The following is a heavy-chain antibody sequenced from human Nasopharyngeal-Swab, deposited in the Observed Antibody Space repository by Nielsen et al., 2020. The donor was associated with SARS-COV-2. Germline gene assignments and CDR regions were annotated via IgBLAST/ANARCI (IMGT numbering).Heavy chain of an antibody. CDR2: ISGSGDST. CDR1: GFTFSSYA. V-gene: IGHV3-23*01. Sequence: GGSLRLSCTASGFTFSSYAMSWVRQAPGKGLEWVSEISGSGDSTYYADSVKGRFTISRDNSKNTLYLQMNSLRAEDTAVFYCARTIAFCTGDCFPHNWYFDLWGRGTLVSVSS. D-gene: IGHD2-21*02. CDR3: ARTIAFCTGDCFPHNWYFDL. J-gene: IGHJ2*01.